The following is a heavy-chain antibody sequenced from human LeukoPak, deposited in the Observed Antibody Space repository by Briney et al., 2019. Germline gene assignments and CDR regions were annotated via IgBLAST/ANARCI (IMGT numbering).Heavy chain of an antibody. V-gene: IGHV4-4*02. J-gene: IGHJ4*02. CDR1: GDSISNGNW. Sequence: SESLSLTCTVSGDSISNGNWWNWVRLPPGKGLDWIGEISHVGSTKYSPSLKDRVTISKDNSKNQFSLKLNSVTAADTATYYCTRSSGWWSLDYWGQGALVTVSS. CDR3: TRSSGWWSLDY. CDR2: ISHVGST. D-gene: IGHD6-13*01.